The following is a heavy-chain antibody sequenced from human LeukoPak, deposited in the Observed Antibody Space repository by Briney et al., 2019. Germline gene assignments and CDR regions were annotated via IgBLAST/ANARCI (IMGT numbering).Heavy chain of an antibody. Sequence: GGSLRLSCAASGFTFSSYAMHWVRQAPGKGLEWVAVISYDGSNKYYADSVKGRFTISRDNSKNTLYLQMNSLRAEDTAVYYCARDPTLWDYDFWSGYLDYWGQGTLVTVSS. J-gene: IGHJ4*02. CDR3: ARDPTLWDYDFWSGYLDY. V-gene: IGHV3-30-3*01. CDR1: GFTFSSYA. CDR2: ISYDGSNK. D-gene: IGHD3-3*01.